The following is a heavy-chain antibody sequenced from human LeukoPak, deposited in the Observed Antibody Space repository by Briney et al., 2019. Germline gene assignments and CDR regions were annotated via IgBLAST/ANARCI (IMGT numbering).Heavy chain of an antibody. J-gene: IGHJ4*02. CDR2: IYTSGST. Sequence: SETLSLTCTVSGGSISSGSYYWSWIRQPAGKGLEWIGRIYTSGSTNYNPSLKSRVTISVDTSKNQFSLELSSVTAADTAVYYCAREPAAGYYTGAFDYWGQGTLVTVSS. V-gene: IGHV4-61*02. D-gene: IGHD3/OR15-3a*01. CDR3: AREPAAGYYTGAFDY. CDR1: GGSISSGSYY.